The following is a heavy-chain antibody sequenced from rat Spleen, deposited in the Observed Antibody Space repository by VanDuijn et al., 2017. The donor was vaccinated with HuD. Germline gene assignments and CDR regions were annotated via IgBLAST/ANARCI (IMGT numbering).Heavy chain of an antibody. Sequence: EVQLVESGGGLVQPGRSLKLSCAASGFTFSDYNMAWVRQAPKKGLEWVATISYDGSSTYYRDSVKGRFTISRDNAKSTLYLQMDSLQTEDTATYYCARDSTYGGYVMDAWGQGASVTVSS. D-gene: IGHD1-2*01. CDR1: GFTFSDYN. CDR3: ARDSTYGGYVMDA. CDR2: ISYDGSST. V-gene: IGHV5-7*01. J-gene: IGHJ4*01.